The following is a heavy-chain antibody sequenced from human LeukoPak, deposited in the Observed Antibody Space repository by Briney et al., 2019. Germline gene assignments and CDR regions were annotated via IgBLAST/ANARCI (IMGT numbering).Heavy chain of an antibody. Sequence: PSQTLSLTCTVSGGSISSGSYYWSWIRQPAGKGLEWIGRIYTSGSTNYNPSLTSRVTISVDTSKNQFSLKLSSVTAADTAVYYCASSTMVVTPLSDHIDYWGQGTLVTVSS. CDR2: IYTSGST. J-gene: IGHJ4*02. V-gene: IGHV4-61*02. D-gene: IGHD4-23*01. CDR3: ASSTMVVTPLSDHIDY. CDR1: GGSISSGSYY.